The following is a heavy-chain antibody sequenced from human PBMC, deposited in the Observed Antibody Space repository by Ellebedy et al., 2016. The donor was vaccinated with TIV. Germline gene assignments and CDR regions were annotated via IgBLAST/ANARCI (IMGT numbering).Heavy chain of an antibody. V-gene: IGHV3-7*03. J-gene: IGHJ4*02. CDR3: ARLITMSAKPYFDY. CDR2: LQQDGSEK. D-gene: IGHD3-22*01. Sequence: GGSLRLSXTASGFTFSSYWMSWVRQAPGKGLEWVANLQQDGSEKYYVDSVKGRFTISRDNAKNSLYLQMNSLRAEDTAVYYCARLITMSAKPYFDYWGQGTLVTVSS. CDR1: GFTFSSYW.